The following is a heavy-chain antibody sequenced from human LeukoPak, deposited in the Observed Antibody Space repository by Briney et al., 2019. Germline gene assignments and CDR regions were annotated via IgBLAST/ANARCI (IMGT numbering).Heavy chain of an antibody. Sequence: SSETLSLTCAVSGYSISSGYYWGWIRPPPGKGLEWIGSIYHSGSTYYNPSLKSRVTISVDTSKNQFSLKLSSVTAADTAVYYCARERGITMVRGVISPVWGKGTTVTVSS. CDR3: ARERGITMVRGVISPV. CDR1: GYSISSGYY. J-gene: IGHJ6*04. D-gene: IGHD3-10*01. CDR2: IYHSGST. V-gene: IGHV4-38-2*02.